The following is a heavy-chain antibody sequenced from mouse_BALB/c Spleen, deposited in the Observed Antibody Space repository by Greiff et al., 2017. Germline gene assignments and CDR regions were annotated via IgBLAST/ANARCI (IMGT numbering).Heavy chain of an antibody. V-gene: IGHV14-3*02. CDR2: IDPANGNT. CDR1: GFNIKDTY. J-gene: IGHJ4*01. Sequence: EVQLQQSGAELVKPGASVKLSCTASGFNIKDTYMHWVKQRPEQGLEWIGRIDPANGNTKYDPKFQGKATITADTSSNTAYLQLSSLTSEDTAVYYCARNLPYGAMDYWGQGTSVTVSS. CDR3: ARNLPYGAMDY. D-gene: IGHD5-1*01.